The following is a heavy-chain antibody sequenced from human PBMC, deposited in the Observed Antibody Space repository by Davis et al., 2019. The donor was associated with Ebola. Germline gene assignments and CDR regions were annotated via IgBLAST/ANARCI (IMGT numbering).Heavy chain of an antibody. D-gene: IGHD6-19*01. V-gene: IGHV3-11*04. CDR2: ISSSGSTI. CDR3: AREGIYRSGWYAYYYYGMDV. J-gene: IGHJ6*02. CDR1: GFTFSDYY. Sequence: GESLKISCAASGFTFSDYYMSWIRQAPGKGLEWVSYISSSGSTIYYADSVKGRFTISRDNAKNSLYLQMNSLRAEDTAVYYCAREGIYRSGWYAYYYYGMDVWGQGTTVTVSS.